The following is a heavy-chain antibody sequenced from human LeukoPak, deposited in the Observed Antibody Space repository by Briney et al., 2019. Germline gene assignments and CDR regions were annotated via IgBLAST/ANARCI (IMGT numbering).Heavy chain of an antibody. V-gene: IGHV3-21*04. CDR1: GSTFSSNS. J-gene: IGHJ3*02. D-gene: IGHD2-2*01. CDR3: AAQDYCSSISCPRGFEI. CDR2: ISSCSSYI. Sequence: PAGSLTLSCTVSGSTFSSNSMNWVRLPQAKGLERVSSISSCSSYIYYADTVKGRFTITRDIAKNALYLQMHSLRAEDTAVYYCAAQDYCSSISCPRGFEIWGQGTMVTVSS.